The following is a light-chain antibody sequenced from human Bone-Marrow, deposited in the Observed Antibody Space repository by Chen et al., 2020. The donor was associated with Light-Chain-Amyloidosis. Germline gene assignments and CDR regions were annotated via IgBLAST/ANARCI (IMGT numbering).Light chain of an antibody. CDR2: DDS. J-gene: IGLJ3*02. V-gene: IGLV3-21*02. CDR3: QVWDRSSDHPV. Sequence: SYVLTQPSSVSVAPGQTATIACGGNNIGSTSVHWYQQTPGQATLLADYDDSDRPSGIPERWSGCNSGNTATLTISRVEAEDEADDYCQVWDRSSDHPVFGGGTKLTVL. CDR1: NIGSTS.